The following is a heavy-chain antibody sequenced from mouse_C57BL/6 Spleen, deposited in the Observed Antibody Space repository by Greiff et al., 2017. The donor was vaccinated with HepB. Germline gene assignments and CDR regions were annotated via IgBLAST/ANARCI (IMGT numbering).Heavy chain of an antibody. CDR3: ARRPMDY. CDR2: IDPSDSYT. J-gene: IGHJ4*01. CDR1: GYTFTSYW. Sequence: QVQLQQPGAELVRPGTSVKLSCKASGYTFTSYWMHWVKQRPGQGLEWIGVIDPSDSYTNYNQKFKGKATLTVDTSSSTAYMQLSSLTSEDSAVYYCARRPMDYWGQGTSVTVSS. V-gene: IGHV1-59*01.